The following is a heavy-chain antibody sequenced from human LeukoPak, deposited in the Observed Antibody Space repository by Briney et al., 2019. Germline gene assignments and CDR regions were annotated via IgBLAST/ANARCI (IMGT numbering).Heavy chain of an antibody. CDR3: ARDTIWGPYYYYMDV. Sequence: SETLSLTCPVSGGSISNDNYYWSWIRQPAGKGLEWIGRIYTNGNTNYNPPLKSRVTMSVDTSKNQFSLKLSAVTAADTAVYYCARDTIWGPYYYYMDVWGKGTTVTISS. J-gene: IGHJ6*03. CDR1: GGSISNDNYY. D-gene: IGHD3-16*01. CDR2: IYTNGNT. V-gene: IGHV4-61*02.